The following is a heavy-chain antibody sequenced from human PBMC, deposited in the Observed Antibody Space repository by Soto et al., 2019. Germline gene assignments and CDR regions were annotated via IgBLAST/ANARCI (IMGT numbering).Heavy chain of an antibody. CDR3: ARTRIAAAVGWFDP. CDR1: GYIFTSYG. D-gene: IGHD6-13*01. Sequence: ASVKVSCKASGYIFTSYGISWLRQAPGQGLEWMGWISAYNGNTNYAQKLQGRVTMTTDTSTSTAYMELRSLRSDDTAVYYCARTRIAAAVGWFDPWGQGTLVTVSS. CDR2: ISAYNGNT. V-gene: IGHV1-18*01. J-gene: IGHJ5*02.